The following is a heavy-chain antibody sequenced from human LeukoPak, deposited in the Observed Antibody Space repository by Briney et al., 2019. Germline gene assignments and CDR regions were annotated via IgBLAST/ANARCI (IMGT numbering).Heavy chain of an antibody. Sequence: GGSLRLSCAASGFTLSSYSMNWVRQAPGKGLEWISYIDSDTYGNTIYYPHTVKGRFTISRDNAKNSLYLQMDSLRDEDTAVYYCARDQEWLVRGYYYGMDVWGQGTTVTVSS. J-gene: IGHJ6*02. CDR3: ARDQEWLVRGYYYGMDV. D-gene: IGHD6-19*01. CDR2: IDSDTYGNTI. CDR1: GFTLSSYS. V-gene: IGHV3-48*02.